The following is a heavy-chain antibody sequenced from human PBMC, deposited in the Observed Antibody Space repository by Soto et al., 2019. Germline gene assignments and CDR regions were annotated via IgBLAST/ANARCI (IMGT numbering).Heavy chain of an antibody. CDR2: TSYDGSNQ. CDR1: GFTFNIYG. J-gene: IGHJ4*02. V-gene: IGHV3-30*18. Sequence: GGSLRLSCAASGFTFNIYGMHWVRQAPDKGLEWVALTSYDGSNQYYADSVKGRFTISRDNSKNTLFLQMNSLRADDTAVYYCAKDQASGQGSFDSWGQGTLVTVSS. CDR3: AKDQASGQGSFDS.